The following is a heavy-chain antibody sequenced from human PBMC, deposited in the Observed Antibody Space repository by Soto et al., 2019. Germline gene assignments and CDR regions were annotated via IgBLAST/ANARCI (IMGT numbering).Heavy chain of an antibody. CDR1: GFTFSSYS. CDR3: ARDLSGSSSWYGTFDY. CDR2: ISSSSSTI. V-gene: IGHV3-48*02. J-gene: IGHJ4*02. Sequence: GGSLRLSCAASGFTFSSYSMNWVRQAPGKGLEWVSYISSSSSTIYYADSVKGRFTISRDNAKNSLYLQMNSLRDEDTAVYYCARDLSGSSSWYGTFDYWGQGTLVTVSS. D-gene: IGHD6-13*01.